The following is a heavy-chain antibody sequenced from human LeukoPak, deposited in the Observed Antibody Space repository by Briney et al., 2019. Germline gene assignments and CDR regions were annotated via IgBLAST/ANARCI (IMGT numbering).Heavy chain of an antibody. V-gene: IGHV4-59*12. CDR2: LSYSGSP. D-gene: IGHD6-6*01. CDR1: GVSISSYY. J-gene: IGHJ4*02. CDR3: ARDRKAARDY. Sequence: PSETLSLTCTVSGVSISSYYWTWIRQPPGKGLERIGYLSYSGSPNYNPSLKSRVTISVDTSKNQFSLILSSVTAADTAVYYCARDRKAARDYWGQGTLVTVSS.